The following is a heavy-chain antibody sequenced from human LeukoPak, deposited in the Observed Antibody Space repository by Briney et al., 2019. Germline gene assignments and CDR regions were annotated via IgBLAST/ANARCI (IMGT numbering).Heavy chain of an antibody. Sequence: RTSETLSLTCAVYGGSFSGYYWSWIRQPPGKGLEWIGEINHSGSTNYNPSLKSRVTISVDTSKNQFSLKLNSVTAADTAVCFCARVPHSTSSIDYWGQGAPVTVSS. J-gene: IGHJ4*02. CDR1: GGSFSGYY. CDR2: INHSGST. CDR3: ARVPHSTSSIDY. D-gene: IGHD6-6*01. V-gene: IGHV4-34*01.